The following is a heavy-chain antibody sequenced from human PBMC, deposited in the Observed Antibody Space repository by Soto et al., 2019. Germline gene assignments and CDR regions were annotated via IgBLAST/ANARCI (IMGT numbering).Heavy chain of an antibody. CDR1: GFTFSSYS. Sequence: GGSLRLSCAASGFTFSSYSMNLVRQAPGKGLEWVSSISSSSSYIYYADSVRGPFNNSRDNAKNPLYLQRNSLRAEDTAVYYCARGFAAPENYRGAYWGQGTLVTVSS. J-gene: IGHJ4*02. CDR3: ARGFAAPENYRGAY. CDR2: ISSSSSYI. D-gene: IGHD1-7*01. V-gene: IGHV3-21*01.